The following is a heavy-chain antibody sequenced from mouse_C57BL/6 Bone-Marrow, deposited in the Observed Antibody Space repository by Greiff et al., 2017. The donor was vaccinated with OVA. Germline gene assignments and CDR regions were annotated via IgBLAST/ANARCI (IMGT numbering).Heavy chain of an antibody. Sequence: VQLQQPGAELVKPGASVKLSCKASGYTFTSYWMHWVKQRPGQGLEWIGMIHPNSGSTNYNEKFKSKATLTVDKSSSTAYMQLSSLTSEDSAVYYCARRVYYCNYVGRYYYAMDYWGQGTSVTVSS. V-gene: IGHV1-64*01. CDR1: GYTFTSYW. CDR3: ARRVYYCNYVGRYYYAMDY. CDR2: IHPNSGST. J-gene: IGHJ4*01. D-gene: IGHD2-1*01.